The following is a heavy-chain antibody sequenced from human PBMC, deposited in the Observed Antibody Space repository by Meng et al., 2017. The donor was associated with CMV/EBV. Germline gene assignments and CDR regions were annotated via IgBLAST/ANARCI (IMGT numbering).Heavy chain of an antibody. CDR3: ARDSSSWYSRDYYYYGMDV. Sequence: GGSLRLSCAASGFTFSDYYMSWIRQAPGKGLEWVSYISSSGSTIYYADSVKGRFTISRDNAKNSLYLQMNSLRAEDTAVYYCARDSSSWYSRDYYYYGMDVWGQGTTVTVSS. J-gene: IGHJ6*02. D-gene: IGHD6-13*01. CDR2: ISSSGSTI. V-gene: IGHV3-11*04. CDR1: GFTFSDYY.